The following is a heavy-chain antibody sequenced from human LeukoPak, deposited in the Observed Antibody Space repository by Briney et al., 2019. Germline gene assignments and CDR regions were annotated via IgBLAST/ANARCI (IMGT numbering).Heavy chain of an antibody. Sequence: PGGSLRLSCAASGFTFSSYAMHWVRQAPGKGLEWVAVISYDGSNKYYADSVKGRFTISRDNSKNTLYLQMNSLRAEDTAVYYCAREYYYDSSGYPIGDAFDIWGQGTMVTVSS. D-gene: IGHD3-22*01. CDR1: GFTFSSYA. CDR2: ISYDGSNK. J-gene: IGHJ3*02. CDR3: AREYYYDSSGYPIGDAFDI. V-gene: IGHV3-30-3*01.